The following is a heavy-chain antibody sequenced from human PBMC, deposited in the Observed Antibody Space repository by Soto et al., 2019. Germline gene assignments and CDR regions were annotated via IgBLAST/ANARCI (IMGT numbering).Heavy chain of an antibody. Sequence: EVQLLESGGDLVQPGGSLRLSCAASGFTFSSYAMFWVRQAPGKGLEWVSGITNSGSITYYADSVKGRFSISRDNSKNTLFLQMNTLRVEDTALYYCAKGTKPAMYFARGAFDVWGQGTVVTVSS. CDR3: AKGTKPAMYFARGAFDV. V-gene: IGHV3-23*01. CDR2: ITNSGSIT. D-gene: IGHD5-18*01. CDR1: GFTFSSYA. J-gene: IGHJ3*01.